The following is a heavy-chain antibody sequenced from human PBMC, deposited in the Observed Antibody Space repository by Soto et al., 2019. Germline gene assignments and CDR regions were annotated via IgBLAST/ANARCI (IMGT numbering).Heavy chain of an antibody. J-gene: IGHJ6*02. CDR1: GDSVSSNSVA. Sequence: SQTLSLTCAISGDSVSSNSVAWNWIRQSPSRGLEWLGRTYYRSKWYNDYAVSVKSRITINPDTSRHQFSLQLNSVTPEDTAVYYCARVPDDGDYEYYYYGMDVWGQGTTVTVSS. CDR2: TYYRSKWYN. V-gene: IGHV6-1*01. CDR3: ARVPDDGDYEYYYYGMDV. D-gene: IGHD4-17*01.